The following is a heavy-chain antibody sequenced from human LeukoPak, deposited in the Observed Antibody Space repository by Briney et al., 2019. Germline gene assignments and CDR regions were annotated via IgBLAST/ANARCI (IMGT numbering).Heavy chain of an antibody. V-gene: IGHV1-69*04. J-gene: IGHJ4*02. Sequence: ASVKVSCKASGGTFSSYAISWVRQAPGQGLEWMGRIIPILGIANYAQKFQGRVTITADKSTSTAYMELSSLRSEDTAVYYCARGYSSSWYAYDYWGQGTLVTVSS. CDR3: ARGYSSSWYAYDY. D-gene: IGHD6-13*01. CDR2: IIPILGIA. CDR1: GGTFSSYA.